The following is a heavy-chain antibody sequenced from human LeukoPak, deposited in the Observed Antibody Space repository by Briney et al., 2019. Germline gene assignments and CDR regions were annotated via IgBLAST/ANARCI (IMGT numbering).Heavy chain of an antibody. D-gene: IGHD5-24*01. CDR2: ISGSGGST. Sequence: QPGGSLRLSCAASGFTFSSYALSWVRQAPGKGLEWVSAISGSGGSTYYAASVKGRFTISRDNSKNTLYLQMNSLRAEDTAVYYCAKGWLVWAVESPFDYWGQGTLVTVSS. CDR3: AKGWLVWAVESPFDY. J-gene: IGHJ4*02. V-gene: IGHV3-23*01. CDR1: GFTFSSYA.